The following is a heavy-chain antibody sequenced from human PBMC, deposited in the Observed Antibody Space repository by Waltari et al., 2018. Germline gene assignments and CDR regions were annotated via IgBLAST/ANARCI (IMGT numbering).Heavy chain of an antibody. CDR1: GGPISSGGYY. D-gene: IGHD1-26*01. CDR3: ARSGSYLGDAFDI. Sequence: QVQLQESGPGLVKPSQTLSLTCTVSGGPISSGGYYWSWIRQHPGKGLEWIGYIYYSGSTYYNPSLKSRVTISVDTSKNQFSLKLSSVTAADTAVYYCARSGSYLGDAFDIWGQGTMVTVSS. V-gene: IGHV4-31*03. J-gene: IGHJ3*02. CDR2: IYYSGST.